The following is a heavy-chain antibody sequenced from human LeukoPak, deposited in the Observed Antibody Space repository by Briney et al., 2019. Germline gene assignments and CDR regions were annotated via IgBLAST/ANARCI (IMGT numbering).Heavy chain of an antibody. CDR1: GFTFSDYY. Sequence: GGSLRLSCAASGFTFSDYYRSWIRQAPGKGLEWLSYIYGIDSTISYAASVKGRFTISRDTAKNSLYLQLNSLRAEDTAVYSCARDAYYYDSSSYYRNAFDIWGQGTVVTVSS. J-gene: IGHJ3*02. V-gene: IGHV3-11*01. CDR3: ARDAYYYDSSSYYRNAFDI. CDR2: IYGIDSTI. D-gene: IGHD3-22*01.